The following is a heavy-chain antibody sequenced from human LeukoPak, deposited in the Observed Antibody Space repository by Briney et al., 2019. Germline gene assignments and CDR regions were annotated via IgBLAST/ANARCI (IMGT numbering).Heavy chain of an antibody. J-gene: IGHJ6*03. V-gene: IGHV1-18*01. Sequence: ASVKVSCKASAYTSPNYGITWVRQAPGRGLEWMGWISTYNGNTQYAQKFQGRVTMITDTPTKTVYMELRSLRSNDTAVYYCALPAKGAFFYYYMEVWGKGTTVTVSS. CDR1: AYTSPNYG. D-gene: IGHD2-2*01. CDR2: ISTYNGNT. CDR3: ALPAKGAFFYYYMEV.